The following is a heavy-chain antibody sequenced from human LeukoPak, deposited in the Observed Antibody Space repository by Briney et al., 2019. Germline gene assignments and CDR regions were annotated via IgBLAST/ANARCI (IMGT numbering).Heavy chain of an antibody. CDR2: INAGNGNT. CDR1: GYTFTSYA. Sequence: ASVKVSCKASGYTFTSYAMHWVRQAPGQRLEWMGWINAGNGNTKYSQKFQGRVTITADESTSTAYMELSSLRSEDTAVYYCARGIYYYDSRPPYFDYWGQGTLVTVSS. CDR3: ARGIYYYDSRPPYFDY. V-gene: IGHV1-3*01. J-gene: IGHJ4*02. D-gene: IGHD3-22*01.